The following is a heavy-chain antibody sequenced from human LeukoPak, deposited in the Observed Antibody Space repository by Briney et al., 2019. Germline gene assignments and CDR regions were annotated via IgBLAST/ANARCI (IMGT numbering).Heavy chain of an antibody. Sequence: SETLSLTCTVSGYSISSGYYWGWIRQPPGKGLEWIGSIYHSGSTYYNPSLKSRVTISVDTSKNQFSLKLSSVTAADTAVYYCARYGSGSYGAFDIWGQGTMVTVSS. D-gene: IGHD3-10*01. CDR2: IYHSGST. J-gene: IGHJ3*02. CDR1: GYSISSGYY. V-gene: IGHV4-38-2*02. CDR3: ARYGSGSYGAFDI.